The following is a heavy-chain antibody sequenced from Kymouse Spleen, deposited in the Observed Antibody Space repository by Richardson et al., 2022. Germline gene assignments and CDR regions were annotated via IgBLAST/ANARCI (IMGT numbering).Heavy chain of an antibody. Sequence: EVQLVESGGGLVQPGRSLRLSCAASGFTFDDYAMHWVRQAPGKGLEWVSGISWNSGSIGYADSVKGRFTISRDNAKNSLYLQMNSLRAEDTALYYCAKDISWNFHYYYYGMDVWGQGTTVTVSS. D-gene: IGHD1-7*01. J-gene: IGHJ6*02. CDR2: ISWNSGSI. CDR3: AKDISWNFHYYYYGMDV. CDR1: GFTFDDYA. V-gene: IGHV3-9*01.